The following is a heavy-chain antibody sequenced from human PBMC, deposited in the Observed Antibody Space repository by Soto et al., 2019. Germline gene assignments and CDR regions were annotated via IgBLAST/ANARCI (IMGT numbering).Heavy chain of an antibody. Sequence: QVQLVQSGAEVKKPGSSVKVSCKASGGTFSNYAISWVRQAPGQGLEWMGGISPIFGTANYAQKFQGRVTITADESTSTAYMELSSLRSEDMAIYYCAVGSVDIVPTGMKPFDPWGQGTLVTVSS. D-gene: IGHD5-12*01. CDR3: AVGSVDIVPTGMKPFDP. V-gene: IGHV1-69*12. CDR1: GGTFSNYA. J-gene: IGHJ5*02. CDR2: ISPIFGTA.